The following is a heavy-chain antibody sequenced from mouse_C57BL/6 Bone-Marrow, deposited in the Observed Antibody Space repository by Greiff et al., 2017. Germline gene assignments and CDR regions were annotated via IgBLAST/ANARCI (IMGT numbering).Heavy chain of an antibody. D-gene: IGHD1-1*01. Sequence: VQLQQSGPELVKPGASVKISCKASGYAFSSSWMNWVKQRPGTGLEWIGRIYPGDGDTNYNGKFKGQATLTADKSSSTAYMQLSSLTSEDSAVYFCARPIYYYGSTWFAYWGQGTLVTVSA. J-gene: IGHJ3*01. CDR1: GYAFSSSW. V-gene: IGHV1-82*01. CDR2: IYPGDGDT. CDR3: ARPIYYYGSTWFAY.